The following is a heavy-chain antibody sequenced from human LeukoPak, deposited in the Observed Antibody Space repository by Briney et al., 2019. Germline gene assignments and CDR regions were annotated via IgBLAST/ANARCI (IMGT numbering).Heavy chain of an antibody. CDR2: IYYSGST. Sequence: SETLSLTCTVSGGSISSYYWSWIRQPPGKGLEWIGYIYYSGSTNYNPSLKSRVTISVDTSKNQFSLKLSSVTAADTAVYYCANTGYSSSWDAFDIWGQGTMVTVSS. CDR3: ANTGYSSSWDAFDI. D-gene: IGHD6-13*01. V-gene: IGHV4-59*08. CDR1: GGSISSYY. J-gene: IGHJ3*02.